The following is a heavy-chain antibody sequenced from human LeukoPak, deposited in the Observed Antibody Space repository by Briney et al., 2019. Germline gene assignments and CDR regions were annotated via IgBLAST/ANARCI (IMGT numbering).Heavy chain of an antibody. CDR3: AKEGSGSYSDWYFDL. J-gene: IGHJ2*01. Sequence: GGSLRLSCAASGFTFSSYAMTWVRQAPGKGLEWVSGIGGSATTTQYADSVKGRFTISRDNSKNSLYLQMNSLRAEDTAVYYCAKEGSGSYSDWYFDLWGRGTVVTVSS. D-gene: IGHD3-10*01. CDR2: IGGSATTT. CDR1: GFTFSSYA. V-gene: IGHV3-23*01.